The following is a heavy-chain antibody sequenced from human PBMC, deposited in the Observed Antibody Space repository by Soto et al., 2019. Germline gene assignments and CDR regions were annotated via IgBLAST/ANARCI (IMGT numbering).Heavy chain of an antibody. J-gene: IGHJ6*02. D-gene: IGHD3-10*01. V-gene: IGHV3-13*05. Sequence: XGSLTLACAASGFSFRDCDIYWVCHRTGKGLECVSGLGAADDPYYVRSVKGRSSVSRDNAQSSLYLQMNTLRVDATAVYYCARAYLGRLPRRGDYYYALDVWGRGTTVTVSS. CDR3: ARAYLGRLPRRGDYYYALDV. CDR1: GFSFRDCD. CDR2: LGAADDP.